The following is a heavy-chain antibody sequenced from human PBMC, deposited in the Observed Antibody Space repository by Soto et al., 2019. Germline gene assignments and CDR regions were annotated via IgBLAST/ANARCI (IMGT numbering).Heavy chain of an antibody. D-gene: IGHD3-3*01. CDR2: ISSDGSDK. CDR3: ARAYTIFGPFDAFDI. Sequence: GGSLRLSCAASGFTFRSYAMHWVRQAPGKGLEWVALISSDGSDKYYADSVKGRFTISRDNSKNTLYLQMNSLRAEDTAVYYCARAYTIFGPFDAFDIWGQGTMVTVSS. V-gene: IGHV3-30-3*01. CDR1: GFTFRSYA. J-gene: IGHJ3*02.